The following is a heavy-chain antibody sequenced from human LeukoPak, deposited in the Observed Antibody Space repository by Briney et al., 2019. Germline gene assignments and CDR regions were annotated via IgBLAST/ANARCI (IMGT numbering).Heavy chain of an antibody. V-gene: IGHV3-74*01. Sequence: PGGSLRLSCAASRFSSSNYWMHWVRQAPGKGLVWVSRVKSDGSNPSYADSVKGRFTISRDNAENMLYLQMNTLGAEDTAVYYCARDIVSGSGTLDSWGQGTLVTVSS. J-gene: IGHJ4*02. CDR3: ARDIVSGSGTLDS. CDR2: VKSDGSNP. D-gene: IGHD3-10*01. CDR1: RFSSSNYW.